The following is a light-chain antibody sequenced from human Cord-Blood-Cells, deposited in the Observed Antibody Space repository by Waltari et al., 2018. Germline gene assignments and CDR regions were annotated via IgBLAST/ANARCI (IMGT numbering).Light chain of an antibody. V-gene: IGKV1-33*01. Sequence: DIQMTQSPSSLSASVGDRVTITCQASQDISNYLNWYQQKPGKAPKRLIYDASNLETGVPSRFSGSGSGTDFTFTISSLQPEDIATYYCQQYDNLPYTFGQGPSWRSN. CDR3: QQYDNLPYT. J-gene: IGKJ2*01. CDR1: QDISNY. CDR2: DAS.